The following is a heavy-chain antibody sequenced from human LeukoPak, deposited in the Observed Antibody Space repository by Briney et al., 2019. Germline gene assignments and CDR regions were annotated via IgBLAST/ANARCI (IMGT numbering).Heavy chain of an antibody. Sequence: GGSLRLSCVASGFSLSGYWMHWVRQAPGKGLVWVTRINSDGSSTSYADSVKGRFTVSRDNAKNTLYLQMTSLRADDTAIYYCARGPGPRSGWYGTDYWSQGILVTVSS. CDR3: ARGPGPRSGWYGTDY. J-gene: IGHJ4*02. D-gene: IGHD6-19*01. CDR2: INSDGSST. CDR1: GFSLSGYW. V-gene: IGHV3-74*01.